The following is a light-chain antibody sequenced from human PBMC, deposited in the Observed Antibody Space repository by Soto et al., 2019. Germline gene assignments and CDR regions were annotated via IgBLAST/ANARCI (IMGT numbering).Light chain of an antibody. CDR1: SGSIASNY. Sequence: NFMLTQPHSVSESPGKTVIISCTRSSGSIASNYVQWYQQRPSSAPTPVIYEDNERPSGVPDRFSGSIDSSSNSASLTISGLKTDDEADYYCQSYHSGNVVFGGGTKLTVL. V-gene: IGLV6-57*04. CDR3: QSYHSGNVV. J-gene: IGLJ2*01. CDR2: EDN.